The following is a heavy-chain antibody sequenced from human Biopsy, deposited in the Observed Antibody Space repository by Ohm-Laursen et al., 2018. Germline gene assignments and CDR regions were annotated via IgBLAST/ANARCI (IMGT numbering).Heavy chain of an antibody. D-gene: IGHD4-17*01. J-gene: IGHJ4*02. Sequence: SLRLSCAASGFTFSSYAMTWFRQAPGKGLEWVSTISGNSDIIYDTDSVKGRFTISRGNSENTLYLQMDSLRADDTAVYYCALAAAQTVTHFDYWGQGTLVTVSS. CDR3: ALAAAQTVTHFDY. V-gene: IGHV3-23*01. CDR2: ISGNSDII. CDR1: GFTFSSYA.